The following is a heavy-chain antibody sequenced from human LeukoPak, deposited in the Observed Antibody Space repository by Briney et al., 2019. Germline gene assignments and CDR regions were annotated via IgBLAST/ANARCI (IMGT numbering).Heavy chain of an antibody. V-gene: IGHV4-34*01. D-gene: IGHD3-9*01. Sequence: SETLSLTCAVYGGSFSGYYWSWIRQPPGKGLEWIGEINHSGSTNYNPSLKSRVTISIDTSKNQFSLKVSSVTAADTAIYYCARDLSFDWFPYYFDYWGQGILVTVSS. CDR2: INHSGST. J-gene: IGHJ4*02. CDR3: ARDLSFDWFPYYFDY. CDR1: GGSFSGYY.